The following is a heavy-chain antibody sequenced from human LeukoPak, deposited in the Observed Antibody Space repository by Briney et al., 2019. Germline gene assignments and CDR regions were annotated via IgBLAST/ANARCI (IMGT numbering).Heavy chain of an antibody. V-gene: IGHV1-18*01. CDR3: ARANKQWLVQDY. Sequence: ASVKVSCKSSGYTFTSYGISWVRQAPVQGLEWMGWISAHNGNTNYAQKLQGRVTMTTDTSTSTAYMELRSLRSEDTAVSYCARANKQWLVQDYWGQGTLVTVSS. D-gene: IGHD6-19*01. J-gene: IGHJ4*02. CDR1: GYTFTSYG. CDR2: ISAHNGNT.